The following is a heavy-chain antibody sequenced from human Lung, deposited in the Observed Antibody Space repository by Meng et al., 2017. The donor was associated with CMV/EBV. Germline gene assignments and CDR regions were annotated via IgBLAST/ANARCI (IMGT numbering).Heavy chain of an antibody. J-gene: IGHJ5*02. CDR3: ARYYDSGGFDP. CDR2: MYYSGRT. V-gene: IGHV4-39*07. CDR1: GCSISGSTHY. D-gene: IGHD4-17*01. Sequence: QLQLQESGPGPVKPSETLSLTCTVSGCSISGSTHYWGWIRQPPGKGLEWIGSMYYSGRTYYNPSLKSRVTISVDTSKNQFSLKLSSVTAADTAIYYCARYYDSGGFDPWGQGTLVTVSS.